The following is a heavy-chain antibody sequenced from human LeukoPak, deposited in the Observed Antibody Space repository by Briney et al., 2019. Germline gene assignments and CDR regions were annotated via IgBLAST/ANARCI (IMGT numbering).Heavy chain of an antibody. CDR3: ASGFLEWSLFEY. J-gene: IGHJ4*02. CDR2: MYLSGTT. D-gene: IGHD3-3*01. V-gene: IGHV4-4*02. Sequence: TSGTLSLTCTVSGDSINSLDLWSWVRQPPGKGLEWIGEMYLSGTTHSNPSVKSRVTISIDRSKNQFFLNLSSVTAADTAVYYCASGFLEWSLFEYWGQGTLVTVSS. CDR1: GDSINSLDL.